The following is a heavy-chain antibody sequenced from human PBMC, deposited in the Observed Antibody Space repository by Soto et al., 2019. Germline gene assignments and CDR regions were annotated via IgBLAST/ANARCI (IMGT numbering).Heavy chain of an antibody. CDR2: VYPGDSDT. Sequence: PGGSLKISCKGSGYSFTNYWIGWVRQMPGKGLEWMGNVYPGDSDTRYSPSSQGQVTISADKSTSTAFLQWGSLKASDTAMYYCARRGQYDYYYGMDVWGQGTTVTVSS. CDR1: GYSFTNYW. V-gene: IGHV5-51*01. J-gene: IGHJ6*02. CDR3: ARRGQYDYYYGMDV. D-gene: IGHD1-26*01.